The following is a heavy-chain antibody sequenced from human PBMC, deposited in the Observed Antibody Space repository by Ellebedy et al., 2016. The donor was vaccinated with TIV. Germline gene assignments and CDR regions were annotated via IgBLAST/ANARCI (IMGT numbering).Heavy chain of an antibody. J-gene: IGHJ3*01. CDR1: GDSISSGGYY. V-gene: IGHV4-31*03. CDR2: IYYSGTT. Sequence: SETLSLTCSVSGDSISSGGYYWGWVRQPPGKGLEWIGHIYYSGTTYYNPSLKSRVDISVDVSENHFSLKMTSVTAADTAMYYCVRDFHDYGVDPFDVWGQGTMVTVSS. CDR3: VRDFHDYGVDPFDV. D-gene: IGHD4-17*01.